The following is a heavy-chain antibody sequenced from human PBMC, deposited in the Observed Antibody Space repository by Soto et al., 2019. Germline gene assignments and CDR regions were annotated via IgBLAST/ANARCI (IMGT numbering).Heavy chain of an antibody. CDR3: ASLSTYYYGSGRPGY. CDR2: IIPILGIA. D-gene: IGHD3-10*01. J-gene: IGHJ4*02. V-gene: IGHV1-69*02. CDR1: GGTFSSYT. Sequence: QVQLVQSGAEVKKPGSSVKVSCKASGGTFSSYTISWVRQAPGQGLEWMGRIIPILGIANYAQKFEGRVPIPADKSTSTAYMELSSLRSEDTAVYYCASLSTYYYGSGRPGYWGQGTLVTVSS.